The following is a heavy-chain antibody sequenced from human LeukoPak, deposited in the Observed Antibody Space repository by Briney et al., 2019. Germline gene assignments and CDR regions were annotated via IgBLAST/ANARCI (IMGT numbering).Heavy chain of an antibody. J-gene: IGHJ4*02. CDR3: ACRGGSSGWSGGY. CDR2: IKHDGSEK. CDR1: GFTFSSYW. D-gene: IGHD6-19*01. Sequence: GGSLRLSCAASGFTFSSYWMSWVRQAPGKGLEWVANIKHDGSEKYYVDSVKGRFTISRDNAKNSLYLQMNSLRAEDTAVYYCACRGGSSGWSGGYWGQGTLVTVSS. V-gene: IGHV3-7*01.